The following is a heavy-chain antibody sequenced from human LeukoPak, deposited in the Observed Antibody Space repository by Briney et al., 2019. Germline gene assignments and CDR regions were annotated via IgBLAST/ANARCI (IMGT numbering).Heavy chain of an antibody. V-gene: IGHV1-8*03. CDR1: GYTFTSYD. J-gene: IGHJ6*02. CDR3: ARDLAVAVSDYYYGMDV. Sequence: ASVKVSCKASGYTFTSYDINWVRQATGQGLEWMGWMNPNSGNTGYAQKFQGRVTITRNTSISTAYMELSSLRSEDTAVYYCARDLAVAVSDYYYGMDVWGQGTTVTVSS. D-gene: IGHD6-19*01. CDR2: MNPNSGNT.